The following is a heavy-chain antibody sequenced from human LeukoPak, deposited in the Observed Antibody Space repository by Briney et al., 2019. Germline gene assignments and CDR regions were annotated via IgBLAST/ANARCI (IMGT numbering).Heavy chain of an antibody. CDR1: GYTFTSYD. J-gene: IGHJ4*02. Sequence: ASVKVSCKASGYTFTSYDINWVQQATGQGLEWMGWMNPNSGNTGYAQKFQGRVTMTRNTSISTAYMELSSLRSEDTAVYYCARKSRGSSGYYYWGQGTLVTVSS. CDR3: ARKSRGSSGYYY. CDR2: MNPNSGNT. D-gene: IGHD3-22*01. V-gene: IGHV1-8*01.